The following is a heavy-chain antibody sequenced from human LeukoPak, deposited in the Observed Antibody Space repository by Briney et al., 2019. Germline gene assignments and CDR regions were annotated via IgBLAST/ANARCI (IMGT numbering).Heavy chain of an antibody. J-gene: IGHJ4*02. Sequence: SVKVSCKASGYTFTGYYMHWVRQAPGQGLQWMGRINPNSGGTNYAQKFQGRVTMTRDTSISTAYMELSRLRSDDTAVYYCALTMITDYFDYWDQGTLVTVSS. V-gene: IGHV1-2*06. CDR2: INPNSGGT. CDR3: ALTMITDYFDY. D-gene: IGHD3-22*01. CDR1: GYTFTGYY.